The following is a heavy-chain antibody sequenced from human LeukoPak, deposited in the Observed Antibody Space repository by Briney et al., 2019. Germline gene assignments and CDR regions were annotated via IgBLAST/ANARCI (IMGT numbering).Heavy chain of an antibody. Sequence: ASVKVSCQASGGTFSSYAISWVRQAPGQGLEWMGGIIPIFGTANYAQKFQGRVTITADESTSTAYMELSSLRSEDTAVYYCARAAESVRYFDWSRLLNYFDYWGQGTLVTVSS. CDR3: ARAAESVRYFDWSRLLNYFDY. V-gene: IGHV1-69*01. J-gene: IGHJ4*02. D-gene: IGHD3-9*01. CDR1: GGTFSSYA. CDR2: IIPIFGTA.